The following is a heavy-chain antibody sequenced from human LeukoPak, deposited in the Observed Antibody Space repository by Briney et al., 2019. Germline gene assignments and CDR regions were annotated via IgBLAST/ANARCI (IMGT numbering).Heavy chain of an antibody. V-gene: IGHV3-11*01. CDR1: GLTFSDYY. CDR2: ISGSGSTI. CDR3: ARDRIAARFDY. Sequence: GGSLRLSCAVSGLTFSDYYMNWIRQTPGKGLEWVSYISGSGSTIYYADSVRGRFTISRDNAKNSLYLQMNSLKTEDTAVYYCARDRIAARFDYWGQGALVTVSS. J-gene: IGHJ4*02. D-gene: IGHD6-6*01.